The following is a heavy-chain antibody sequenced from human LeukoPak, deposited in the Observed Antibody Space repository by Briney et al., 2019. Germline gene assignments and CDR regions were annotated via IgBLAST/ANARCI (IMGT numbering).Heavy chain of an antibody. CDR1: GFTFSSYW. CDR2: IKQDGSEK. Sequence: GGSLRLSCAASGFTFSSYWMSWVRQAPGKGLEWVANIKQDGSEKYYVDSVKGRFTISRDNAKNSLYLQMNSLRAEDTAVYYCARDSAKPWPRRYYGMDVWGQGTTVTVSS. J-gene: IGHJ6*02. V-gene: IGHV3-7*01. D-gene: IGHD3-10*01. CDR3: ARDSAKPWPRRYYGMDV.